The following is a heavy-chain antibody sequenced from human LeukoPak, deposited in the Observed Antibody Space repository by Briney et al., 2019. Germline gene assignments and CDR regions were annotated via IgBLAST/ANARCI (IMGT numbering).Heavy chain of an antibody. CDR3: ATDGTRSECSSTSCSGFDP. J-gene: IGHJ5*02. CDR1: GYTLTELS. V-gene: IGHV1-24*01. Sequence: ASVKVSCKVSGYTLTELSMHWVRQAPGKGLEWMGGFDPEDGETIYAQKFQGRVTMTEDISTDTAYMELSSLRSEDTAVYYCATDGTRSECSSTSCSGFDPWGQGTLVTVSS. D-gene: IGHD2-2*01. CDR2: FDPEDGET.